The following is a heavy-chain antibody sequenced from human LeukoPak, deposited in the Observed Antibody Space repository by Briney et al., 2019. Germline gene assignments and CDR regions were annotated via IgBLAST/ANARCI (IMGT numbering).Heavy chain of an antibody. CDR1: GLTFGDYA. J-gene: IGHJ4*02. D-gene: IGHD1-26*01. Sequence: GGSLRLSCAASGLTFGDYAMSWVRQAPGKGVEWVSTISSSGRDTYYAASVKGRFTISRDNSKNTLYLQMNSLRAEDTAVYYCVRGYSGSYRADYWGQGTLVTVSS. CDR2: ISSSGRDT. CDR3: VRGYSGSYRADY. V-gene: IGHV3-23*01.